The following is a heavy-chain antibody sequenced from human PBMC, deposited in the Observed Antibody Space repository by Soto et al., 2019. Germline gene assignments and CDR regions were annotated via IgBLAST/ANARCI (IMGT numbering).Heavy chain of an antibody. CDR1: GGTFSSYA. D-gene: IGHD3-22*01. J-gene: IGHJ5*02. CDR3: ARDRGPSSGYYPYWFDP. V-gene: IGHV1-69*12. CDR2: IIPIFGTA. Sequence: QVQLVQSGAEVKKPGSSVKVSCKASGGTFSSYAITWVRQAPGQGLEWMGGIIPIFGTANYAQKFQGRVPSTADESTSTAYVELVSLRSEDTAVYYCARDRGPSSGYYPYWFDPWGQGTLVTVSS.